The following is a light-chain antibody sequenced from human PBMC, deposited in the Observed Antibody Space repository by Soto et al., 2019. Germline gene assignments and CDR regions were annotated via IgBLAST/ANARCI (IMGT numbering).Light chain of an antibody. Sequence: EIVLTQSPGTLSLSPGERATLSCRASQIVSTNYLAWYQQKPGQAPRLLIFGASSRATGIPDRFSGSGSGTDLTLTITRLEPEDVAVYYCQHYGSSPTFGQGTKVEIK. CDR2: GAS. CDR1: QIVSTNY. V-gene: IGKV3-20*01. J-gene: IGKJ1*01. CDR3: QHYGSSPT.